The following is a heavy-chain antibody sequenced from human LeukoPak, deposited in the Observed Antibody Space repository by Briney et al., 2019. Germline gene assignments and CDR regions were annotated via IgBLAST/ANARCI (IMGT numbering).Heavy chain of an antibody. CDR2: ITYDGST. J-gene: IGHJ4*02. Sequence: SETLSLTCAVYGGSFSGYYWSWIRQPPGKGLEWIGEITYDGSTNYNPSLKSRVTISVDTSKIQFSLNLSSVTAADTAIYYCARGLASGYPPIPFDYWGQGTQVTVSS. CDR3: ARGLASGYPPIPFDY. V-gene: IGHV4-34*01. D-gene: IGHD3-3*01. CDR1: GGSFSGYY.